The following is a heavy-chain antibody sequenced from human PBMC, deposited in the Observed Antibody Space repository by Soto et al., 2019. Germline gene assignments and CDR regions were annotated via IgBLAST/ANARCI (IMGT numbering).Heavy chain of an antibody. D-gene: IGHD1-1*01. J-gene: IGHJ6*02. CDR2: INGGTGQT. V-gene: IGHV1-3*01. CDR3: ARGKGMEENYYYYGLDI. CDR1: GYTFSTYA. Sequence: ASVKVSCKASGYTFSTYAMHWVRQAPGQSLEWMGWINGGTGQTRYSQRFQDRVTITRDTPASTANMELTSLTSEDTAVYYCARGKGMEENYYYYGLDIWGQGTTVTVSS.